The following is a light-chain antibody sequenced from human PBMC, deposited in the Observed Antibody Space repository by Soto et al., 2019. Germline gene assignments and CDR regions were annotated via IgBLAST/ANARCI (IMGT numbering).Light chain of an antibody. CDR3: QQRASWPYT. CDR1: QSVATN. V-gene: IGKV3-11*01. J-gene: IGKJ2*01. CDR2: DAS. Sequence: EIVMTQSPATLSVSPGERATLSCGASQSVATNLAWYRQRPGQSPRLLIHDASNRATGISARFSGSGSGTDFTLTIGSLEPEESALYYCQQRASWPYTSGQGTKVDIK.